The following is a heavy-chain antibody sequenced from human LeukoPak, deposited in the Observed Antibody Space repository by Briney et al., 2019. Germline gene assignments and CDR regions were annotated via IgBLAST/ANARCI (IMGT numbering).Heavy chain of an antibody. CDR3: ARVVQRDAHYYYHAMDF. D-gene: IGHD2-2*01. CDR1: GGTFSNYG. Sequence: SVKVSCKTSGGTFSNYGFSWVRQAPGEGPEWMGRIIPMFGITNYAQKFQGRVTITADKSTSTAYMEVSSLRSEDTAVYYCARVVQRDAHYYYHAMDFWGQGTTVTVSS. V-gene: IGHV1-69*04. CDR2: IIPMFGIT. J-gene: IGHJ6*02.